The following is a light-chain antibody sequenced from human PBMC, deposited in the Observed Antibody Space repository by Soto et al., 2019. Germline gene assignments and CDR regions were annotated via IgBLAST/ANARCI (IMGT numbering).Light chain of an antibody. J-gene: IGLJ2*01. CDR1: SSDLGSYNL. V-gene: IGLV2-23*01. Sequence: QSALTQPASVSGSPGQSITISCTGTSSDLGSYNLVSWYQHHPGKAPKLIIYEATKRPSGISSRFSGSKSGYTASLTISGLQADDEAFYSCFSYAGRDTLVVSCGGTQLTVL. CDR2: EAT. CDR3: FSYAGRDTLVV.